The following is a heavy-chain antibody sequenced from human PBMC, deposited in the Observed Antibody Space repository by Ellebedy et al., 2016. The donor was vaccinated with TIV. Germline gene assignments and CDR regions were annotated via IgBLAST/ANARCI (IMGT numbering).Heavy chain of an antibody. CDR3: ARVRFGDPAVDY. CDR2: IGTAGDT. D-gene: IGHD2-21*01. CDR1: GFTFSSYD. V-gene: IGHV3-13*01. J-gene: IGHJ4*03. Sequence: GGSLRLSCAASGFTFSSYDMHWVRQGTGKGLEWVSAIGTAGDTYYPGSVKGRFTISRENAKNSLYLQITSLRAEDTAVYYWARVRFGDPAVDYWGQGTLVTVSS.